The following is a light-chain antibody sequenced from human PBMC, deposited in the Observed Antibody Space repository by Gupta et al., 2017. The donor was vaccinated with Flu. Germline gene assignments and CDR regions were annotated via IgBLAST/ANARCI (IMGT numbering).Light chain of an antibody. J-gene: IGKJ4*01. Sequence: SPPYLSASVGDRVTSTCRESQSISSYLNWYQQKPGQAPKLLIYAASRGQSGVPSRFSGSGSGTDFTLTSSRLQPEDFANYYWQQSYSIFTFGGGTKVEIK. CDR1: QSISSY. CDR2: AAS. V-gene: IGKV1-39*01. CDR3: QQSYSIFT.